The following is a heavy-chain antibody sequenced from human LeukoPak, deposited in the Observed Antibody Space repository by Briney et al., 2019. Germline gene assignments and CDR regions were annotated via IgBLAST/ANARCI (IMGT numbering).Heavy chain of an antibody. CDR1: GLTFSSYE. D-gene: IGHD3-22*01. J-gene: IGHJ3*02. CDR2: ISSSGSSI. Sequence: GGSLRLSCAASGLTFSSYEMNWARQAPGKGLEWVSYISSSGSSIYYADSVKGRFTISRDNAKKSLYLQMHSLRAEDTAVYYCARDSHKFDSSGYYPDAFDIWGQGTMVTVSS. V-gene: IGHV3-48*03. CDR3: ARDSHKFDSSGYYPDAFDI.